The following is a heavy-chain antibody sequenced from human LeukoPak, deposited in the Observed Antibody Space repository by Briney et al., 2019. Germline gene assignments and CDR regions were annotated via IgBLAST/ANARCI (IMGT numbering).Heavy chain of an antibody. V-gene: IGHV1-18*01. D-gene: IGHD3-10*01. Sequence: ASVEVSCKASGYTFTSYGISWVRQAPGQGLEWMGWISAYNGNTNYAQKLQGRVTMTTDTSTSTAYMELRSLRSDDTAVYYCARVPINYYGSGSQIDYWGQGTLVTVSS. CDR1: GYTFTSYG. CDR2: ISAYNGNT. CDR3: ARVPINYYGSGSQIDY. J-gene: IGHJ4*02.